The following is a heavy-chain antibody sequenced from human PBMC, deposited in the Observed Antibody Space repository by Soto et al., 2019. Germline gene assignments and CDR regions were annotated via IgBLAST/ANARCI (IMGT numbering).Heavy chain of an antibody. CDR3: ARDVDGDLDH. CDR1: GFTFSSSW. Sequence: EVQLVESGGGLVQPGGSLRLSCAASGFTFSSSWMAWVRQAPGKGLEWVANIKQDGSDKNYVDSVKGRFTISRDNAKNSLYLQMDSLRAEDTAVYYCARDVDGDLDHWGQGTLVTVSS. V-gene: IGHV3-7*01. CDR2: IKQDGSDK. J-gene: IGHJ4*02. D-gene: IGHD4-17*01.